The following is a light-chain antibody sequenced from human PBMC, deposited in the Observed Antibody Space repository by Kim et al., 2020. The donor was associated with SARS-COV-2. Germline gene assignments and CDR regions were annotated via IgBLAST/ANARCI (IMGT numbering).Light chain of an antibody. Sequence: VKLTGTLSSGHSSYAIAWHQQQPEKGPRYLMKVNSDGSHSKGDGIPDRFSGSSSGAERYLTISGLQSEDEADYYCQTWGTYIHVEFGGGTQLTIL. CDR1: SGHSSYA. CDR3: QTWGTYIHVE. CDR2: VNSDGSH. V-gene: IGLV4-69*01. J-gene: IGLJ2*01.